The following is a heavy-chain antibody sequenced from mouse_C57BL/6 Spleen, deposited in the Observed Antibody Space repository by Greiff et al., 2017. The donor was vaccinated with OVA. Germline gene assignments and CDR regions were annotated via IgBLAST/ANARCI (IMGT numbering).Heavy chain of an antibody. CDR3: TRDGDYDLYYAMDY. CDR1: GYTFTDYE. V-gene: IGHV1-15*01. CDR2: IDPETGGT. J-gene: IGHJ4*01. D-gene: IGHD2-4*01. Sequence: QVQLQQSGAELVRPGASVTLSCKASGYTFTDYEMHWVKQTPVHGLEWIGAIDPETGGTAYNQKFKGKAILTADKSSSTAYMELRSLTSEDSAVYYCTRDGDYDLYYAMDYWGQGTSVTVSS.